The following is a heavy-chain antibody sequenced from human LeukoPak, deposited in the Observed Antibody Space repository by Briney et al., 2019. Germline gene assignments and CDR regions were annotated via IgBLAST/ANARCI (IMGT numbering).Heavy chain of an antibody. CDR1: GGSVSSGSYY. V-gene: IGHV4-61*01. CDR3: ARVARSGYDFWSGYSYFDY. J-gene: IGHJ4*02. Sequence: MASETLSLTCTVSGGSVSSGSYYWSWIRQPPGKGLEWIGYIYYSGSTNYNPSLKGRVTISVDTSKNQFSLKLSSVTAADTAVYYCARVARSGYDFWSGYSYFDYWGQGTLVTVSS. CDR2: IYYSGST. D-gene: IGHD3-3*01.